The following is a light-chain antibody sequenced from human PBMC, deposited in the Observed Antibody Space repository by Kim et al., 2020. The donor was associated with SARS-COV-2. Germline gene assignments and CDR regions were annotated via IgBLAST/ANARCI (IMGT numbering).Light chain of an antibody. CDR3: QQFHNWPLYS. J-gene: IGKJ2*03. V-gene: IGKV3-15*01. CDR2: GAS. Sequence: VSPGERVTLSCRASQSLNSNLAWYQQKSGQAPRLLIYGASTRASGVPARFSGGGSGTEFTLTITSLQSEDFAVYYCQQFHNWPLYSFGQGTKLEIK. CDR1: QSLNSN.